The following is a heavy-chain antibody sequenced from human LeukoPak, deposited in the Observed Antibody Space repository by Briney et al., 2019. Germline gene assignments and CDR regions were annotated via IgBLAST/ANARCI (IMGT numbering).Heavy chain of an antibody. J-gene: IGHJ4*02. D-gene: IGHD3-10*01. V-gene: IGHV1-69*01. Sequence: SVKVSCKASGGTFSNYAISWVRQAPGQGLEWMGGIIPIFGTANYAQKFQGRGTITADESTRTAYMELSSLRSEDTAVYYCARGPVNGMVRGEKHFGYWGQGTLVTVSS. CDR3: ARGPVNGMVRGEKHFGY. CDR2: IIPIFGTA. CDR1: GGTFSNYA.